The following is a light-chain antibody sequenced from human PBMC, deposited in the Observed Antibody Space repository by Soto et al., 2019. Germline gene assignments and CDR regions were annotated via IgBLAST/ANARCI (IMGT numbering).Light chain of an antibody. V-gene: IGKV3-20*01. J-gene: IGKJ1*01. CDR2: GAS. CDR3: QQYGSSPLTT. Sequence: EIVLTQSPGALSLSPGERATLSCRASQSVSSSYLAWYQQKPGQAPRLLIYGASSRATGIPDRFSGSGSGTDFTVTISRLEPEDFAVYYCQQYGSSPLTTFGQGTKVDIK. CDR1: QSVSSSY.